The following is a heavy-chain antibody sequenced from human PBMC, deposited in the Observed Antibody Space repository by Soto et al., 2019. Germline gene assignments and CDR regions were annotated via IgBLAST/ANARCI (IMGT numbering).Heavy chain of an antibody. Sequence: QVQLVESGGGVVQPGRSLRLSCAASGFTFRHYGMHWVRQAPGKGLEWVAVIWYDGTNKYYVDSVKGRFTISRDNSKNTLYLLMSSLRAEDTAVYYCARDRERYDYGSGSYASDYWGQGTLVTVSS. J-gene: IGHJ4*02. D-gene: IGHD3-10*01. CDR2: IWYDGTNK. CDR3: ARDRERYDYGSGSYASDY. CDR1: GFTFRHYG. V-gene: IGHV3-33*01.